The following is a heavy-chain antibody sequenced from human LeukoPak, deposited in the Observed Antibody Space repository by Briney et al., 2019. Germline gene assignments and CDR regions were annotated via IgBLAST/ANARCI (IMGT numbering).Heavy chain of an antibody. D-gene: IGHD3-10*01. CDR1: GGSFSGYY. CDR3: ASKIRDSEVDY. CDR2: FYYSAGT. Sequence: MASETLSLTCAVYGGSFSGYYWSWIRQPPGKGLEWIGYFYYSAGTNYNPSLKSRVTISLDTSKNQFSLKLSSVTAADTAVYYCASKIRDSEVDYWGQGTLVTVSS. J-gene: IGHJ4*02. V-gene: IGHV4-59*01.